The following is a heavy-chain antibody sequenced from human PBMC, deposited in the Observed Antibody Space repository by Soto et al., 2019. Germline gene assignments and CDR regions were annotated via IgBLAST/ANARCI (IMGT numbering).Heavy chain of an antibody. CDR1: GGPVSSGIYY. V-gene: IGHV4-61*01. J-gene: IGHJ6*02. CDR3: AREAVVRGVMGYYYYGMDV. D-gene: IGHD3-10*01. Sequence: SETLSLTCTVSGGPVSSGIYYWSWIRQPPGKGLEWIGYIYYSGSTNYNPSLKSRVTISVDTSKNQFSLKLSSVTAADTAVYYCAREAVVRGVMGYYYYGMDVWGQGTTVTVSS. CDR2: IYYSGST.